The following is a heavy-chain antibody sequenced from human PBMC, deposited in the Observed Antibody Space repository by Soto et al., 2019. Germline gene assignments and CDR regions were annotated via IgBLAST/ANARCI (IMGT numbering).Heavy chain of an antibody. CDR2: ISPKSGNI. Sequence: QVHLVQSGAEVKKPGASVYVSCKTSGYTFTRNGISWVRQAPGQGLEWMGWISPKSGNIKYAQKFQGRVIMTTDTSTSTAYMELRSLRSDDTAVYYCVKDRDSNSWPSRDVWGPGTTVTVSS. V-gene: IGHV1-18*01. CDR3: VKDRDSNSWPSRDV. J-gene: IGHJ6*02. D-gene: IGHD3-22*01. CDR1: GYTFTRNG.